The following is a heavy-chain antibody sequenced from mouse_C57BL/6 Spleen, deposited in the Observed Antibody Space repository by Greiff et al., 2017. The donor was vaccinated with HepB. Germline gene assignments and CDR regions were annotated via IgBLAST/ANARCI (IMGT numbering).Heavy chain of an antibody. Sequence: QVQLKQPGAELVMPGASVKLSCKASGYTFTSYWMHWVKQRPGQGLEWIGEIDPSDSYTNYNQKFKGKSTLTVDKSSSTAYMQLSSLTSEDSAVYYCARGWDGDYWGQGTTLTVSS. V-gene: IGHV1-69*01. CDR1: GYTFTSYW. CDR3: ARGWDGDY. J-gene: IGHJ2*01. D-gene: IGHD4-1*01. CDR2: IDPSDSYT.